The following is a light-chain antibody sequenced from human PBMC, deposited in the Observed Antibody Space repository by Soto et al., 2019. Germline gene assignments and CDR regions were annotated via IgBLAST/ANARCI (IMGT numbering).Light chain of an antibody. CDR2: GNS. V-gene: IGLV1-40*01. CDR1: SSNIGAGYD. J-gene: IGLJ2*01. CDR3: QSYDNSLDVV. Sequence: QSVLTQPPSVSGAPGQRVTISCTGSSSNIGAGYDVHWYQQLPGTAPKVLIYGNSNRPSGVPDRFSGSKSGTSASLAITGLQAEDEADYYCQSYDNSLDVVFGGGTKVTVL.